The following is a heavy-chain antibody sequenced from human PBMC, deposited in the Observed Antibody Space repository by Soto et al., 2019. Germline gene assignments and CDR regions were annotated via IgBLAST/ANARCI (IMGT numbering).Heavy chain of an antibody. Sequence: GESLKISCKGSGYSFTSYWIGWVRQMPGKGLEWMGIIYPGDSDTRYSPSFQGQVTISADKSISTAYLQWSSLKASDTAMYYCARTAAAGKYYYGTDVWGQGTMVTVSS. CDR2: IYPGDSDT. CDR1: GYSFTSYW. J-gene: IGHJ6*02. CDR3: ARTAAAGKYYYGTDV. D-gene: IGHD6-13*01. V-gene: IGHV5-51*01.